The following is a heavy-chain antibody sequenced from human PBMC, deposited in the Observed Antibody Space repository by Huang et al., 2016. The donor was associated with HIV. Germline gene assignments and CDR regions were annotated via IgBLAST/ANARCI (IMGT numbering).Heavy chain of an antibody. Sequence: QMQLQQRGAGLLKPSETLSLTCGVSGGSFTGNYLTWIRQAPGKGLEWIGGVNDSGATNYNPSLNGRVTISLDKSNRELSLNLRSVTAADTAVYYCARQWTILEWLLGLDVWGQGTTVIVSS. CDR3: ARQWTILEWLLGLDV. J-gene: IGHJ6*02. CDR1: GGSFTGNY. CDR2: VNDSGAT. D-gene: IGHD3-3*01. V-gene: IGHV4-34*02.